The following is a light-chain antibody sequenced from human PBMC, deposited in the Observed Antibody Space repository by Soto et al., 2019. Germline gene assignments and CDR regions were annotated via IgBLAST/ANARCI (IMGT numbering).Light chain of an antibody. CDR1: KNDIGDYKY. Sequence: QSALTQPASVSGSPGQSITSSCTGTKNDIGDYKYVSWYQQHPGKVPKLMIYEVSNRPSGVSNRFSGSKSGNTASLTISGLQPEDEADYYCSSYTVTNTWVFGGGTKLTVL. J-gene: IGLJ3*02. V-gene: IGLV2-14*01. CDR2: EVS. CDR3: SSYTVTNTWV.